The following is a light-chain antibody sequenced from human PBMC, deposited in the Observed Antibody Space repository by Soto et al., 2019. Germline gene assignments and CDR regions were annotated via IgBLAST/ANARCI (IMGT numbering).Light chain of an antibody. CDR2: GES. CDR3: QKYDNWPLT. CDR1: QSVDSN. J-gene: IGKJ4*01. Sequence: EIVMTQSPATLSVSPGERATLSCRASQSVDSNLAWYQQKPGQAPRILIFGESTRATGIPDRFSGSGSGTDLNLTISRLQSEDFGVYFCQKYDNWPLTFGGGTKVDIK. V-gene: IGKV3D-15*01.